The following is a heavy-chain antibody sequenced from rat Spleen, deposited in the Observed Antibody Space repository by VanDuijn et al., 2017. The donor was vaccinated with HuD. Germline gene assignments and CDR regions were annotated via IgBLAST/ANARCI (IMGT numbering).Heavy chain of an antibody. CDR3: ARQQGDY. Sequence: EVQLVESGGGLVQPGRSLKLSCAASGFTFSNYAMAWVRQAPTKGLEWVATIVYDGSITYYRDSVKGRFTISRNNAKNTRYLQMDNLRSDDTATYYGARQQGDYWGQGVMVTVSS. CDR1: GFTFSNYA. CDR2: IVYDGSIT. V-gene: IGHV5-29*01. J-gene: IGHJ2*01.